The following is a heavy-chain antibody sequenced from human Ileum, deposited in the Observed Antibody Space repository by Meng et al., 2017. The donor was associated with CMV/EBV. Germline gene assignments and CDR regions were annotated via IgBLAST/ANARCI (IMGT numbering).Heavy chain of an antibody. V-gene: IGHV3-74*01. J-gene: IGHJ4*02. CDR1: GFTFSSYW. CDR2: INPGGSTT. D-gene: IGHD5-24*01. CDR3: ATAGNYRLDT. Sequence: GGSLRLSCEASGFTFSSYWMHWVRQAPGKGLVWVSRINPGGSTTNYADSVKGRFSISRDNAKNTLYLQMNGLRADDMAVYYCATAGNYRLDTWGQGTLVTVSS.